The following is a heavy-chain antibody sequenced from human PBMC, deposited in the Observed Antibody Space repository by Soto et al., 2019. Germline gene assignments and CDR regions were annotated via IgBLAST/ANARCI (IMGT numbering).Heavy chain of an antibody. CDR1: GASITSGSYS. CDR3: ARGGALRPRGHVPPAF. CDR2: IHVTDYT. V-gene: IGHV4-30-2*01. Sequence: QLQLQESSSGLVNPSQTLSLTCTVSGASITSGSYSWSWIRQPQGKVLDWIGKIHVTDYTAFSPSPKRRVTTSVATSKTQCSLNVNSVTAADTAVYFCARGGALRPRGHVPPAFWGQGTLGTVSS. J-gene: IGHJ4*02.